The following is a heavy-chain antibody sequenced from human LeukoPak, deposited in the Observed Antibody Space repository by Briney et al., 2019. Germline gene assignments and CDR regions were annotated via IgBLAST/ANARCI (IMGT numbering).Heavy chain of an antibody. V-gene: IGHV4-38-2*02. CDR2: IYHSGST. J-gene: IGHJ4*02. Sequence: SETLSLTCTVSGYSISSGYYWGWIRQPPGKGQEWIGSIYHSGSTYYNPSLKSRVTISVDTSKNQFSLKLSSVTAADTAVYYCARVGYSYYFDYWGQGTLVTVSS. D-gene: IGHD5-18*01. CDR3: ARVGYSYYFDY. CDR1: GYSISSGYY.